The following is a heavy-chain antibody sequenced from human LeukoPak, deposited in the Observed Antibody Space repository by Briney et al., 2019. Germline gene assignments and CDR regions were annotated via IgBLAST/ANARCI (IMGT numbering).Heavy chain of an antibody. CDR3: ARRAYGDYRFDP. V-gene: IGHV5-51*01. J-gene: IGHJ5*02. Sequence: GESLKISCKGSGYSFTTYWIAWLRQMPGKGLEWMGIIYPGDPDTRYSPSFQGQVTMSADKSISTAYLQWSSLKASDTAIYYCARRAYGDYRFDPWGQGTLVTVSS. CDR1: GYSFTTYW. D-gene: IGHD4-17*01. CDR2: IYPGDPDT.